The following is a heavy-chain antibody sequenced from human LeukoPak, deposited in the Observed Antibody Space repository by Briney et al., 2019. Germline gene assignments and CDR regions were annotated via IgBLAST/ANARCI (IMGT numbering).Heavy chain of an antibody. CDR1: GFTFSNAW. CDR3: TTDHCSGGSYYTDYYYYMDV. J-gene: IGHJ6*03. V-gene: IGHV3-15*01. D-gene: IGHD2-15*01. CDR2: IKSKTDGWTT. Sequence: GGSLRLSCAASGFTFSNAWMSWVRQAPGKGLEWVGRIKSKTDGWTTDYAAPVKGRFTISRDDSKNTLYLQMNSLKTEDTAVYYCTTDHCSGGSYYTDYYYYMDVWGRGTTVTVSS.